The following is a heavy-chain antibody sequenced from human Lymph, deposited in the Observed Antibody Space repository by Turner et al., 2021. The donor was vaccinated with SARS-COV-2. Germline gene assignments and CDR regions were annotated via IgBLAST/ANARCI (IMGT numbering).Heavy chain of an antibody. CDR1: GGSISGSSYY. CDR3: GVGPTRWYFQH. V-gene: IGHV4-39*01. Sequence: QLQLQESGPGLVKPSETLSLTCTVSGGSISGSSYYWGWIRQPPGKGLEGIGNIYYSGNTFYNPSLKSRVTISVDTSKNLFSLKLSSVTAADTAVYFCGVGPTRWYFQHWGQGTLVTVSS. D-gene: IGHD1-26*01. CDR2: IYYSGNT. J-gene: IGHJ1*01.